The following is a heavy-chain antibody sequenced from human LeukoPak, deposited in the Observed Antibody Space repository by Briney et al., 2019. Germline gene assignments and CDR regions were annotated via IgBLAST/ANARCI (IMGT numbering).Heavy chain of an antibody. CDR1: GGSISSSY. V-gene: IGHV4-4*07. CDR3: ARSVAAGVFDF. Sequence: SETLSLTSTVSGGSISSSYWSWIRQPAGKGMEWIGRIYISGSTNYNPSLKSRVTMSLDTSKNQFSLNLSSVTAADTAVYYCARSVAAGVFDFWGQGTLVTVSS. D-gene: IGHD6-13*01. J-gene: IGHJ4*02. CDR2: IYISGST.